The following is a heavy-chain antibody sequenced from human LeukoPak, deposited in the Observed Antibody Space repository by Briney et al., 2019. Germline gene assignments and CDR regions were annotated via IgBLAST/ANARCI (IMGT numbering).Heavy chain of an antibody. D-gene: IGHD1-26*01. CDR2: ISSSGST. CDR3: ARGVGPTTAQSTFDY. J-gene: IGHJ4*02. V-gene: IGHV4-61*02. CDR1: GDSISSGDYY. Sequence: SETLSLTCTVSGDSISSGDYYWSWIRQPAGKGLEWIGRISSSGSTNYNPSLKSRVTISVDTSKNQFSLKLSSVTAADTAVYYCARGVGPTTAQSTFDYWGQGALVTVSS.